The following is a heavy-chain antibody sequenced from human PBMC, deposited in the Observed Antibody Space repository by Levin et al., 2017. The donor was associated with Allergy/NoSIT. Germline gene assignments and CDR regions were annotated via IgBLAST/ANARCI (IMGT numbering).Heavy chain of an antibody. Sequence: GESLKISCAASGFTFSSYGMHWVRQAPGKGLEWVAVIWYDGSNKYYADSVKGRFTISRDNSKNTLYLQMNSLRAEDTAVYYCARDLQYSGYAFHGADYWGQGTLVTVSS. J-gene: IGHJ4*02. D-gene: IGHD5-12*01. V-gene: IGHV3-33*01. CDR3: ARDLQYSGYAFHGADY. CDR1: GFTFSSYG. CDR2: IWYDGSNK.